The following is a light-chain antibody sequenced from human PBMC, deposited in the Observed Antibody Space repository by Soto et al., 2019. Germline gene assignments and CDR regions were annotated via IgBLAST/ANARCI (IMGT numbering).Light chain of an antibody. J-gene: IGLJ1*01. CDR3: TSCTSDNLYV. V-gene: IGLV2-14*03. CDR1: SSDFGGYNY. Sequence: QAVLPQPASVSGSPGPSITISCTGTSSDFGGYNYVSWYQQYPGKVPKLLIYHVSNRPSGVSNRFSDSKSGNTASLTISGLQAEDEADYFCTSCTSDNLYVFGTGTKVA. CDR2: HVS.